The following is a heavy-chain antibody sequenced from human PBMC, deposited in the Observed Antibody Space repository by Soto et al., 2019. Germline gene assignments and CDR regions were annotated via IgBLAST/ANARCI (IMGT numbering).Heavy chain of an antibody. Sequence: SLRLSCAASGFTFSSYGMHWVRQAPGKGLEWVAVISYDGSNKYYADSVKGRFTTSRDNSKNTLYLQMNSLRAEDTAVYYCAKSPARVDNWFDPWGQGTLVTGSS. J-gene: IGHJ5*02. CDR1: GFTFSSYG. CDR3: AKSPARVDNWFDP. V-gene: IGHV3-30*18. CDR2: ISYDGSNK.